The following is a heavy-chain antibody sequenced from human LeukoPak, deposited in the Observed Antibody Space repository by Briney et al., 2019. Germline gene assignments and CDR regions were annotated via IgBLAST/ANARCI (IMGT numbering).Heavy chain of an antibody. J-gene: IGHJ6*02. D-gene: IGHD3-22*01. CDR2: IWYDGSNK. Sequence: ARSLRLSCAASGFTFSSYGMHWVRQAPGKRLEWVAVIWYDGSNKYYADSVKGRFTISRDNSKNTLYLQMNSLRAEDTPVYYCAREFYDSSGYPYGMDVWGQGTTVIVSS. CDR1: GFTFSSYG. CDR3: AREFYDSSGYPYGMDV. V-gene: IGHV3-33*01.